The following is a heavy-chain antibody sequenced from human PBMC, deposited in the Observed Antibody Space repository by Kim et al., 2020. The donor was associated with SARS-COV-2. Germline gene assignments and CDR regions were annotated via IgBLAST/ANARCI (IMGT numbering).Heavy chain of an antibody. V-gene: IGHV3-43*02. Sequence: GGSLRLSCAASGFTFEDYAMHWVRQAPGKGLEWVSFISGDGSSTSYADSVKDRFTISRDNSKNSLYLQMNSLGTEDTALYYCAKDKSSRCDYWGQGTLVTVSS. D-gene: IGHD6-13*01. CDR2: ISGDGSST. J-gene: IGHJ4*02. CDR3: AKDKSSRCDY. CDR1: GFTFEDYA.